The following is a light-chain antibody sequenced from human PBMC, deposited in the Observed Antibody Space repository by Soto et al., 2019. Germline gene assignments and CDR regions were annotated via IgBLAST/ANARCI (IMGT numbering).Light chain of an antibody. V-gene: IGKV3-20*01. Sequence: EIVLTQSPDTLSLSPGERATLSCRASQSVDGRYLAWYQQKPGQAPRLVIHAVSRRATGIPDRFSGSGSGTDFTLTISRLEPEDFADYYCQQYGNSPRYSFGQGTKLQIK. CDR2: AVS. CDR1: QSVDGRY. CDR3: QQYGNSPRYS. J-gene: IGKJ2*03.